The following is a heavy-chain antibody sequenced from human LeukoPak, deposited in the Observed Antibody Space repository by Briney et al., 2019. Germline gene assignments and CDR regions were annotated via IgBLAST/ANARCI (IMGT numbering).Heavy chain of an antibody. CDR1: GLTVSSNY. J-gene: IGHJ4*02. Sequence: GGSLRLSCAASGLTVSSNYISWVRQAPGKGLDWVAVFFGGGGKHYADSVKGRFTISRDQSKNTFHLQRNSVRVEDTAVYFCASWGSGSFYEYWGQGTLVTVSS. CDR2: FFGGGGK. V-gene: IGHV3-66*01. CDR3: ASWGSGSFYEY. D-gene: IGHD1-26*01.